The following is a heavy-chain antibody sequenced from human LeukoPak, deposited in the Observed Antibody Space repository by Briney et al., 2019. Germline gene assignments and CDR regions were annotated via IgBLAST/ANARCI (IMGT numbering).Heavy chain of an antibody. D-gene: IGHD3-22*01. CDR2: INHSGST. J-gene: IGHJ6*02. CDR1: GGSFSGYY. CDR3: ARSLVVVNYYGMDV. V-gene: IGHV4-34*01. Sequence: SETLSLTCAVYGGSFSGYYWSWIRQPPGKGLEWIGEINHSGSTNYNPSLKSRVTISVDTSKNQFSLKLSSVTAADTAVYYCARSLVVVNYYGMDVWGQGTTVTVSS.